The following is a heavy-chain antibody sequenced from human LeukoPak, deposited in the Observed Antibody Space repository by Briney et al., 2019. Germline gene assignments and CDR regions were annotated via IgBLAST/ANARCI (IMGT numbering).Heavy chain of an antibody. CDR2: INQDGREK. V-gene: IGHV3-7*01. J-gene: IGHJ4*02. CDR3: AKGRDYGDY. CDR1: GFTFSSYR. Sequence: GGSLRLSCAVSGFTFSSYRMTWVRQAPGKGLQWVANINQDGREKYYMGSMKGRLNISRDNTENSVFLQLTSLRPEDTGIYFCAKGRDYGDYWGQGTLVAVSS.